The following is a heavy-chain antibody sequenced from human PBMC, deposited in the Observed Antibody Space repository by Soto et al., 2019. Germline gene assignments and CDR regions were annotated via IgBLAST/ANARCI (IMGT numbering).Heavy chain of an antibody. Sequence: ASVKVSCKASGYTFTSYDINWVRQATGQGLEWMGWMNPNSGNTGYAQKFQGRVTMTRNTSISTAYMKLSSLRSEDTAVYYCAGIGDYEDAFDIWGQGTMVTVSS. CDR3: AGIGDYEDAFDI. CDR1: GYTFTSYD. J-gene: IGHJ3*02. CDR2: MNPNSGNT. D-gene: IGHD4-17*01. V-gene: IGHV1-8*01.